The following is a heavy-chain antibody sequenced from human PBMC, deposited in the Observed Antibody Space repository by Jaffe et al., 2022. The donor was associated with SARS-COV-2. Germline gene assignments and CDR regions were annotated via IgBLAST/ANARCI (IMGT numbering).Heavy chain of an antibody. CDR3: ARGLGIAAAGDGGIAPFDY. J-gene: IGHJ4*02. Sequence: QVQLVESGGGVVQPGRSLRLSCAASGFTFSSYGMHWVRQAPGKGLEWVAVIWYDGSNKYYADSVKGRFTISRDNSKNTLYLQMNSLRAEDTAVYYCARGLGIAAAGDGGIAPFDYWGQGTLVTVSS. V-gene: IGHV3-33*01. CDR2: IWYDGSNK. D-gene: IGHD6-13*01. CDR1: GFTFSSYG.